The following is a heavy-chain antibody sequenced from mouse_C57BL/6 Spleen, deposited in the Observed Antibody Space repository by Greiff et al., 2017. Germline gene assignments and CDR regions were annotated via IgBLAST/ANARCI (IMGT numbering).Heavy chain of an antibody. J-gene: IGHJ3*01. CDR1: GYTFTGYW. D-gene: IGHD2-5*01. CDR3: AGDYSNYEYAY. CDR2: ILPGSGST. V-gene: IGHV1-9*01. Sequence: QVQLQQSGAELMKPGASVKLSCKATGYTFTGYWIEWVKQRPGHGLEWIGEILPGSGSTNYNEKFKGKATFTADTSSTTAYMQLSSLTTEDSAIYYCAGDYSNYEYAYWGQGTLVTVSA.